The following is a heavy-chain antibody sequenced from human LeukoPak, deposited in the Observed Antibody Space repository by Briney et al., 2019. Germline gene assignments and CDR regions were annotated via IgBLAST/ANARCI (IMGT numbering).Heavy chain of an antibody. J-gene: IGHJ1*01. V-gene: IGHV4-34*01. D-gene: IGHD4-17*01. Sequence: PSETLSLTCAVYGGSFSGYYWRWIRQPPGKGLEWIGEINHSGSTNYNPSLNSRVTILVDTSKNQFSLKLSSVTAADTAVCYCARGHSPVTTKVSYFQHWGQGTLVTVSS. CDR1: GGSFSGYY. CDR2: INHSGST. CDR3: ARGHSPVTTKVSYFQH.